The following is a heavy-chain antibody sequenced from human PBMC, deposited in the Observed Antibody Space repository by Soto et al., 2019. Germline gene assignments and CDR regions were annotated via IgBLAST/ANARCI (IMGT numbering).Heavy chain of an antibody. V-gene: IGHV4-34*01. CDR2: VNHSGST. D-gene: IGHD2-2*02. J-gene: IGHJ6*02. CDR3: ARGGVNIVVVPAAIRYYYYYGMDV. CDR1: GVSFSGNC. Sequence: SETLSLTCAVYGVSFSGNCWSWIRQPPGRGLEWIGEVNHSGSTDYNASLKSRVTISLDTSKNQFSLKLSSVTAADTAVYYCARGGVNIVVVPAAIRYYYYYGMDVWGRGTTVTVSS.